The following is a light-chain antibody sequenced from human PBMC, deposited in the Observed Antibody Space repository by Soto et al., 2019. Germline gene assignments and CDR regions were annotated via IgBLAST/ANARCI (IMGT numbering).Light chain of an antibody. CDR3: QQYNSYPST. V-gene: IGKV1-5*03. CDR2: LAT. J-gene: IGKJ3*01. Sequence: DIQMTQSPSTLCAGIGDRVTITCRASQRFGSGLGGYQQKPGKAPKLLIDLATTLVLGNPSGFSGSGSGTEFTLTISGLQPDDFATYHCQQYNSYPSTVGPGTNLDI. CDR1: QRFGSG.